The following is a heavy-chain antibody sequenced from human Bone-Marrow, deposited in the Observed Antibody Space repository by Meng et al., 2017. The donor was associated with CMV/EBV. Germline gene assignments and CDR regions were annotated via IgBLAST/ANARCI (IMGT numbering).Heavy chain of an antibody. CDR1: GFTFSSYA. Sequence: GESLKISCAASGFTFSSYAMHWVRQAPGKGLEWVAVISYDGSNKYYADSVKGRFTISRDNSKNTLYLQMNSLRAEDTAVYYCARDGSPRGGMDVWGRGTTVTVSS. V-gene: IGHV3-30-3*01. CDR3: ARDGSPRGGMDV. CDR2: ISYDGSNK. D-gene: IGHD6-13*01. J-gene: IGHJ6*04.